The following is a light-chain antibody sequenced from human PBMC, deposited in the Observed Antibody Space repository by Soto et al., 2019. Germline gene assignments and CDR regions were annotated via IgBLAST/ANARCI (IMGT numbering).Light chain of an antibody. J-gene: IGKJ4*01. CDR2: AAS. CDR1: QYVTSSY. V-gene: IGKV3-20*01. Sequence: EIVLTQSPGTLSLSPGERATLSCRASQYVTSSYLAWYQQKPGQAPRLLIHAASSRATGIPDRFSGSGSGTDFSLTISRLEPEDFAVYRWQQHGSPPLTFGAGTKEEIK. CDR3: QQHGSPPLT.